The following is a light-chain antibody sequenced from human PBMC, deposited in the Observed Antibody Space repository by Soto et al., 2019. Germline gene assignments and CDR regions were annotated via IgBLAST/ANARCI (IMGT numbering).Light chain of an antibody. CDR1: QDIARH. J-gene: IGKJ5*01. CDR3: QQCDNLPRT. V-gene: IGKV1-33*01. CDR2: DAS. Sequence: DIHMTQSPTSLSASVGDRVTITCRASQDIARHVNWYQQKPGKAPNLLIFDASNLETGVPSRFSGSGSGTDFTFTISSLQPEDFATYYCQQCDNLPRTFGQGTRLDI.